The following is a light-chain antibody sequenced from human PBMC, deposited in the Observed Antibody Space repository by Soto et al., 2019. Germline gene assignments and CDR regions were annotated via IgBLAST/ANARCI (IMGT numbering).Light chain of an antibody. Sequence: DIQMTQSPSTLSGSVGDRVTITCRASQTISSWLAWYQQKPGKAPKLLIYKASTLKSGVPSRFSGSGSGTEFTLTISSLQPDDFATYYCQHYNSYAEACGQGTMWIS. CDR1: QTISSW. V-gene: IGKV1-5*03. CDR3: QHYNSYAEA. CDR2: KAS. J-gene: IGKJ1*01.